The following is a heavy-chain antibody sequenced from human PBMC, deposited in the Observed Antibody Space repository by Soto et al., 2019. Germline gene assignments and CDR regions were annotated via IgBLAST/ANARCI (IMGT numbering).Heavy chain of an antibody. CDR1: GGSINSYW. CDR2: VYSSGTT. V-gene: IGHV4-4*07. J-gene: IGHJ4*02. Sequence: NPSETLSLTCSVSGGSINSYWWSWIRQPAGKGLEWIGRVYSSGTTDYNPSLNSRATLSVETSKSQFSLKLSSVTAADTAVYYCARDIGSYAYGEGYWGQGIQVTVSS. D-gene: IGHD3-10*01. CDR3: ARDIGSYAYGEGY.